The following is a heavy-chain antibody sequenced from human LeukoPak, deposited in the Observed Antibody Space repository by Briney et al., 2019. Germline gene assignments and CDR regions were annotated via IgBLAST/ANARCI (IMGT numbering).Heavy chain of an antibody. V-gene: IGHV4-39*01. D-gene: IGHD3-10*01. CDR2: IYYSGST. J-gene: IGHJ5*02. Sequence: PSETLSLTCTVSGGSISSSSYYWGWIRQPPGKGLEWIGSIYYSGSTYYNPSLKSRVTISVDTSKNQFSLKLSSVTAADTAVYYCARRNVVRGVKVSVWFDPWGQGTLVTVSS. CDR1: GGSISSSSYY. CDR3: ARRNVVRGVKVSVWFDP.